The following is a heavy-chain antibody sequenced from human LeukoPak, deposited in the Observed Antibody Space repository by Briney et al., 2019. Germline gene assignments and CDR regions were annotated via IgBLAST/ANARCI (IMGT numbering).Heavy chain of an antibody. V-gene: IGHV3-23*01. J-gene: IGHJ4*02. CDR1: GFTFSTYA. D-gene: IGHD4-17*01. CDR3: AKDVYGDYGGLDY. Sequence: GGSLRLSCAASGFTFSTYALSWVRQAPGKGLEWVSSMSGSDGSTYYADSVKGRFAISRDNSKNTLYLQMNSLRAEDTAVYYCAKDVYGDYGGLDYWGQGTLVTVSS. CDR2: MSGSDGST.